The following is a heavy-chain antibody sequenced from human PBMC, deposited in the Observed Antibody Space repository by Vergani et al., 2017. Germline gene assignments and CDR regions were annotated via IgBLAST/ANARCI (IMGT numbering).Heavy chain of an antibody. CDR1: GGSISSGSYY. J-gene: IGHJ5*02. CDR3: AGDYYGSGGTGLSRGVNWFDP. Sequence: QVQLQESGPGLVKPSQTLSLTCTVSGGSISSGSYYWTWIRQPAGKGLEWIGRIYTTGSTNYNPSLKSRVTISIDTPKNQFSLKLSSVTAADTAVYYCAGDYYGSGGTGLSRGVNWFDPGGQGTLLTVSS. CDR2: IYTTGST. V-gene: IGHV4-61*02. D-gene: IGHD3-10*01.